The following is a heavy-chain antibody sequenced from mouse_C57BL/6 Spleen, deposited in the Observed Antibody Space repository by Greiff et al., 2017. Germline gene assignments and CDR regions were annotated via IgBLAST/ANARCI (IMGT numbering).Heavy chain of an antibody. J-gene: IGHJ4*01. CDR3: TPRGRGAMDY. CDR1: GYTFTDYE. D-gene: IGHD3-3*01. V-gene: IGHV1-15*01. CDR2: IDPETGGT. Sequence: QVQLQQSGAELVRPGASVTLSCKASGYTFTDYEMHWVKQTPVHGLEWIGAIDPETGGTAYNQKFKGKAILTADKSSSTAYMELRSLTSEDAAVYYCTPRGRGAMDYWGQGTSVTVSS.